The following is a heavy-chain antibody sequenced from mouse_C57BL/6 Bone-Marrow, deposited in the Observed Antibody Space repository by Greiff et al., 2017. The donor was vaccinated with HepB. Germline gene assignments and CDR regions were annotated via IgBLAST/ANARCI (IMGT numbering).Heavy chain of an antibody. V-gene: IGHV1-4*01. Sequence: VKVVESGAELARPGASVKMSCKASGYTFTSYTMHWVKQRPGQGLEWIGYINPSSGYTKYNQKFKDKATLTADKSSSTAYMQLSSLTSEDSAVYYCARSSSGYFAWFAYWGQGTLVTVSA. J-gene: IGHJ3*01. D-gene: IGHD3-2*02. CDR3: ARSSSGYFAWFAY. CDR1: GYTFTSYT. CDR2: INPSSGYT.